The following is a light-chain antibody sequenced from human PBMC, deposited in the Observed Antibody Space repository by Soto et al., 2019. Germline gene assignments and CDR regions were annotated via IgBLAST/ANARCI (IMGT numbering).Light chain of an antibody. V-gene: IGKV3-15*01. CDR2: GAS. J-gene: IGKJ2*01. Sequence: EIVMTQSPATLSVSPGERATLSCRASQSVSSNLAWYQQKPGQAPRLLIPGASTRATGIPARFSGSGSGTEFTLTISSLQSEDFAVYYCQQYNNWPPTFVQGTKLEIK. CDR1: QSVSSN. CDR3: QQYNNWPPT.